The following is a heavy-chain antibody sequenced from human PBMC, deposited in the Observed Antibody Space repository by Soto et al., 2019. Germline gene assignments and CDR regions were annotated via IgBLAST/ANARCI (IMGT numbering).Heavy chain of an antibody. CDR2: IIPIFGTA. Sequence: QEQLVQSGAEVKKPGSSVKVSCKASGGIFSSYAISWVRQAPGQGLEWMGGIIPIFGTANYAQKFQGRVTLTADESTNTAYMDLSSLKSEDTAIYDCARGGSGYVWFNEFWGQGTLVTVSS. D-gene: IGHD3-22*01. J-gene: IGHJ4*02. CDR1: GGIFSSYA. CDR3: ARGGSGYVWFNEF. V-gene: IGHV1-69*01.